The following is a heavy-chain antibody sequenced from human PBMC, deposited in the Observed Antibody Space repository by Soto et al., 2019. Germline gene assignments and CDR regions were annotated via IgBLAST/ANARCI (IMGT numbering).Heavy chain of an antibody. J-gene: IGHJ4*02. CDR3: AGGYSYGPPSFDY. CDR2: MNPGSGDT. CDR1: GYSXTNND. Sequence: SXKVSYKASGYSXTNNDVGLVRQATGQGLEWMGWMNPGSGDTGYAQKSQVRVTMTRDISIATAYMELISLRSDDTDVYYCAGGYSYGPPSFDYWGQGTLVTVSS. D-gene: IGHD5-18*01. V-gene: IGHV1-8*01.